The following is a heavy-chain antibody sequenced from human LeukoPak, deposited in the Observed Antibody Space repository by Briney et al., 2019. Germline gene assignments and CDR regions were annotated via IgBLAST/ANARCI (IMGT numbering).Heavy chain of an antibody. V-gene: IGHV3-74*01. CDR2: INGDGSSS. CDR1: GFTFSTYW. CDR3: ARGAYGEHFDY. Sequence: PGGSLRLSCAASGFTFSTYWMHWVRQAPGKGLVWVSRINGDGSSSTYADSVKGRFTISRDNAKNSLYLQMNSLRAEDTAVYYYARGAYGEHFDYWGQGTLVTVSS. J-gene: IGHJ4*02. D-gene: IGHD4/OR15-4a*01.